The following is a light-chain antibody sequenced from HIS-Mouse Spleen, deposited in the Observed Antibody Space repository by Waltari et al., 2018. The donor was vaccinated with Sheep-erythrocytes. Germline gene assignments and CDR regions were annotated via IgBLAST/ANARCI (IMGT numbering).Light chain of an antibody. CDR1: QRVSSD. CDR3: QQRSNWYT. J-gene: IGKJ2*01. Sequence: EIVLTQSPATLSLSPGDRATHSCRASQRVSSDLAWYQQKPGQAPRLLIYDASNRATGIPARFSGSGSGTDFTLTISSLEPEDFAVYYCQQRSNWYTFGQGTKLEIK. V-gene: IGKV3-11*01. CDR2: DAS.